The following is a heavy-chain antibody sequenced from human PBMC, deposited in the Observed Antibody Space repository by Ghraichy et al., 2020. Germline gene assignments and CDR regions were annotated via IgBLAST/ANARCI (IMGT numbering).Heavy chain of an antibody. D-gene: IGHD4-17*01. J-gene: IGHJ4*02. Sequence: TLSLTCTVSGGSISSYYWSWIRQPPGKGLEWIGYIYTSGSTNYNPSLKSRVTISVDTSKNQFSLKLSSVTAADTAVYYCARHVVKYGDADYFDYWGQGTLVTVSS. V-gene: IGHV4-4*09. CDR2: IYTSGST. CDR3: ARHVVKYGDADYFDY. CDR1: GGSISSYY.